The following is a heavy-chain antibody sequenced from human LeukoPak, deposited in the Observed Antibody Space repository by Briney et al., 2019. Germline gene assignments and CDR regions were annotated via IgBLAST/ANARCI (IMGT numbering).Heavy chain of an antibody. CDR3: ARDLRPSGGTSLGYFDL. CDR2: IYYGGST. J-gene: IGHJ2*01. Sequence: PSETLSPTCTVSVGSISSGGYYWSWIRQHPRKGLEWSLYIYYGGSTYYNPSIKRRATISVATSKHQFSLKLCSVTAADTAVYYCARDLRPSGGTSLGYFDLWGRGTLVTVSS. V-gene: IGHV4-31*03. CDR1: VGSISSGGYY. D-gene: IGHD4-23*01.